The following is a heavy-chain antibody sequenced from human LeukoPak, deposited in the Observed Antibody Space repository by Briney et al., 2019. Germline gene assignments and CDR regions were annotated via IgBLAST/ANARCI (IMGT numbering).Heavy chain of an antibody. V-gene: IGHV1-2*02. Sequence: ASVKVSCKASGYTFTGYYMHWVRQAPGQGFEWMGWINPNSGGTNYAQKFQGRVTMTRDTSISTAYMELSRLRSDDTAVYYCARPSTGTHPRNWFDPWGQGTLVTVSS. CDR3: ARPSTGTHPRNWFDP. D-gene: IGHD1-1*01. J-gene: IGHJ5*02. CDR1: GYTFTGYY. CDR2: INPNSGGT.